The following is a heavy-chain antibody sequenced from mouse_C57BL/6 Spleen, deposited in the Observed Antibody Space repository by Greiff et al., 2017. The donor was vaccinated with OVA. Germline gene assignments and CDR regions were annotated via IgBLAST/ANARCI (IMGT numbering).Heavy chain of an antibody. CDR2: ISYDGSN. V-gene: IGHV3-6*01. J-gene: IGHJ4*01. CDR1: GYSITSGYY. CDR3: ARDKNWDDAMDY. D-gene: IGHD4-1*01. Sequence: ESGPGLVKPSQSLSLTCSVTGYSITSGYYWNWIRRFPGNKLEWMGYISYDGSNNYNPSLKNRISITRDTSKNQFFLKLNSVTTEDTATYYCARDKNWDDAMDYWGQGTSVTVSS.